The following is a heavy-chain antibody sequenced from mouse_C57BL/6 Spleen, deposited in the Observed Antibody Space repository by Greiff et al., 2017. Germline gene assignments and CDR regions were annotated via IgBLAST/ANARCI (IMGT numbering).Heavy chain of an antibody. CDR1: GFSFNTYA. J-gene: IGHJ2*01. D-gene: IGHD2-5*01. Sequence: EVQLVESGGGLVQPKGSLKLSCAASGFSFNTYAMNWVRQAPGKGLEWVARIRSKSNNYATYYADSVKDRFTISRDDSESMLYLQMNNLKTEDTAMYYCVRNSNYHYFDYWGQGTTLTVSS. CDR3: VRNSNYHYFDY. V-gene: IGHV10-1*01. CDR2: IRSKSNNYAT.